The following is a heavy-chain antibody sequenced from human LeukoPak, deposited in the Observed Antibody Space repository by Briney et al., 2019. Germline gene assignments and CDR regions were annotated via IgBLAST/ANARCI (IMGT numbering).Heavy chain of an antibody. CDR3: ASGSSDYGDYAIDY. V-gene: IGHV4-39*07. D-gene: IGHD4-17*01. J-gene: IGHJ4*02. CDR1: GGSISSSSYY. Sequence: SETLSLTCTVSGGSISSSSYYWGWIRQPPGKGLEWIGEINHSGSTNYNPSLKSRVTISVDTSKNQFSLKLSSVTAADTAVYYCASGSSDYGDYAIDYWGQGTLVTVSS. CDR2: INHSGST.